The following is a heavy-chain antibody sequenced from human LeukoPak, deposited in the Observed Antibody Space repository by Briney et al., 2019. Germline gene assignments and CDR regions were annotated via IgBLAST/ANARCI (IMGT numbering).Heavy chain of an antibody. Sequence: GASVKVSCKASGYTFTSYGISWVRQAPGQRLEWMGWINAGNGNTKYSQKSQGRVTITRDTSASTAYMGLSSLRSEDTAVYYCARSRIYDILTGYEFDYWGQGTLVTVSS. CDR2: INAGNGNT. J-gene: IGHJ4*02. V-gene: IGHV1-3*01. D-gene: IGHD3-9*01. CDR1: GYTFTSYG. CDR3: ARSRIYDILTGYEFDY.